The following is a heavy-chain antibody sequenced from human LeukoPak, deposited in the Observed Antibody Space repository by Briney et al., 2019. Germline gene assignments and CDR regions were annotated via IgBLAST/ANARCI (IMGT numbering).Heavy chain of an antibody. Sequence: PSETLSLTCTVSGGSISSGDYYWSWIRQPPGKGLEWIGYIYYSGSTYYNPSLKSRVTISVDTSKNQFSLKLSSVTAADTAVYYCAGSFRGYPHRFDPWGQGTLVTVSP. D-gene: IGHD3-22*01. J-gene: IGHJ5*02. CDR1: GGSISSGDYY. CDR2: IYYSGST. V-gene: IGHV4-30-4*01. CDR3: AGSFRGYPHRFDP.